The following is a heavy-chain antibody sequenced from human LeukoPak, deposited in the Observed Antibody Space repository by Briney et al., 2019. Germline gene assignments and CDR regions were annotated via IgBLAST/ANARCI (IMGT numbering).Heavy chain of an antibody. Sequence: GGSLRLSCAVSGFTFSHYWMIWVRQAPGKGLEWVATIKNDGSEKYYLDSVKGRFTISRDNAKNSLYLQMNSLRAEDTAVYYCAKDPTLTYYYDSSGLWEGYFQHWGQGTLVTVSS. V-gene: IGHV3-7*05. CDR1: GFTFSHYW. J-gene: IGHJ1*01. D-gene: IGHD3-22*01. CDR2: IKNDGSEK. CDR3: AKDPTLTYYYDSSGLWEGYFQH.